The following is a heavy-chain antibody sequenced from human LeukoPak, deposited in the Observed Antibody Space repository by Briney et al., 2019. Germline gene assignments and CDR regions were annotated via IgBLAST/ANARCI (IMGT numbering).Heavy chain of an antibody. D-gene: IGHD6-13*01. CDR3: ASLVAAAGTSLYYYYYMDV. Sequence: SESLSLTCAVYGGSFSGYYWSWIRQPPGKGLEWIGESNHSGSTNYNPSLKSRVTISVDPSKNQFSLKLSSVTAADTAVYYCASLVAAAGTSLYYYYYMDVWGKGTTVTVSS. CDR1: GGSFSGYY. CDR2: SNHSGST. J-gene: IGHJ6*03. V-gene: IGHV4-34*01.